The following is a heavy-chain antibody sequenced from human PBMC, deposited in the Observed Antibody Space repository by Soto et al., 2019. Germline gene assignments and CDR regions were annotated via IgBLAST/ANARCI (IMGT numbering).Heavy chain of an antibody. J-gene: IGHJ5*02. CDR2: THNTGGT. Sequence: QVQLQSSGPGLVKPSQTLSLTCTVSGGSVSRGDHYWTWIRQPPGKGLEWIGYTHNTGGTYYDPSLKSRLAISVDPSKNHFSLHLTSAAAADTAVHYCATVKWTKMLRGVILFDPWGQGTLVTVSS. CDR3: ATVKWTKMLRGVILFDP. V-gene: IGHV4-30-4*01. CDR1: GGSVSRGDHY. D-gene: IGHD3-10*01.